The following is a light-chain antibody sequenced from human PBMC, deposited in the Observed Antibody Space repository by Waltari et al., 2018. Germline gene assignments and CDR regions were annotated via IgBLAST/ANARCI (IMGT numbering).Light chain of an antibody. V-gene: IGLV6-57*02. J-gene: IGLJ2*01. CDR1: SGYIVSNY. CDR2: EDN. Sequence: NFMLTQPHSVSESPGKTVTISCTGSSGYIVSNYVQWYQPRPGRAPTVVIVEDNHSPSGVPDRFSGSIDSSSNSASLTISGLETEDEADYYCQSFDSSNIVFGGGTKLTVL. CDR3: QSFDSSNIV.